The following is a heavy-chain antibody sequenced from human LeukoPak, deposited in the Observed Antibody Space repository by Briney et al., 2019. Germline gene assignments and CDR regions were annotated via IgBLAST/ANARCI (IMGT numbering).Heavy chain of an antibody. CDR2: IYYSGTT. CDR3: ARGEPAFSSGWYTYYFDY. J-gene: IGHJ4*02. V-gene: IGHV4-59*01. CDR1: GVSISSYY. Sequence: SETLSLTCTVSGVSISSYYWSWIRQTPGKGLEWIGYIYYSGTTNYNPSLRSRVAISLDTSKNQFSLKLSSVTAADTAVYCWARGEPAFSSGWYTYYFDYWGRGTLATVSS. D-gene: IGHD6-19*01.